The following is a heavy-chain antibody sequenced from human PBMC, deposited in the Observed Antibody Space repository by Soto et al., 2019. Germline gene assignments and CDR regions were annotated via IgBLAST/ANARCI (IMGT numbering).Heavy chain of an antibody. CDR2: ISAYNGNT. V-gene: IGHV1-18*01. J-gene: IGHJ6*02. Sequence: GASVKVSCKASGYTFTSYGISWVRQAPGQGLEWMGWISAYNGNTNYAQKLQGRVTMTTDTSTSTAYMELRSLRSDDTAVYYCARDGSAWLRFSYYVMDVWGQGTTVIVSS. CDR3: ARDGSAWLRFSYYVMDV. CDR1: GYTFTSYG. D-gene: IGHD5-12*01.